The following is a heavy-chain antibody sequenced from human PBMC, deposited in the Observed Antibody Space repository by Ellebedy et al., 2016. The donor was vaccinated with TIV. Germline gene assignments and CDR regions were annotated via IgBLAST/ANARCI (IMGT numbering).Heavy chain of an antibody. CDR3: ARGIIGHDWFDP. CDR2: INHSGAT. J-gene: IGHJ5*02. D-gene: IGHD2/OR15-2a*01. V-gene: IGHV4-39*07. CDR1: GGSITSSSHY. Sequence: SETLSLTCIVSGGSITSSSHYCVWIRQPPGKGLDWIGAINHSGATFYNPSLKSRVTVSVGTSKSQFSLKLNSVTAADTAVYLCARGIIGHDWFDPWGQGTQVSVSS.